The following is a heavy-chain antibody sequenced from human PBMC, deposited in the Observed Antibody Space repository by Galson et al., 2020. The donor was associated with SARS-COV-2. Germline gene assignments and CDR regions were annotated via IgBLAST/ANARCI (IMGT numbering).Heavy chain of an antibody. Sequence: QAGGSLRLSCAASGFAFSSYAMNWVRQAPGKGLQWVSTISGSGATTSYADSVKGRFTISRDNSKNTLYLRMNSLRAEDTALYYCAKTLYSSSRPFDYWGLGTRVSVSS. CDR2: ISGSGATT. D-gene: IGHD2-2*01. CDR3: AKTLYSSSRPFDY. V-gene: IGHV3-23*01. J-gene: IGHJ4*02. CDR1: GFAFSSYA.